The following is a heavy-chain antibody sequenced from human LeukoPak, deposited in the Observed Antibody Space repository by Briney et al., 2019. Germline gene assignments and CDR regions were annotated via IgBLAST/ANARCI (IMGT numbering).Heavy chain of an antibody. V-gene: IGHV4-39*06. Sequence: SETLSLTCTVPGGSISSSSYYWGWIRQPPGKGLEWIGSIYYRGSTYYNPSLKSRVTISVDTSKDQFTLKLSSVTAGDTAVYYCGSSYRDAFDIWGQGTMVTVSS. D-gene: IGHD1-26*01. J-gene: IGHJ3*02. CDR3: GSSYRDAFDI. CDR2: IYYRGST. CDR1: GGSISSSSYY.